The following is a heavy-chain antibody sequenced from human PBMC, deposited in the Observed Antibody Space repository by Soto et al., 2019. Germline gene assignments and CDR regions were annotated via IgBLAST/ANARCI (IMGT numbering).Heavy chain of an antibody. J-gene: IGHJ4*02. Sequence: QVQLVQSGAEVKKPGASVKVSCKASGYTFTSYYMHWVRQAPGQGLEWMGISNPSGGSTSYAQKFHGRVTMTRDTSTSTFYMELSSLRSEDTAVYYCARSSGWYGGGFDYWGQGTLVTVSS. V-gene: IGHV1-46*01. D-gene: IGHD6-19*01. CDR3: ARSSGWYGGGFDY. CDR2: SNPSGGST. CDR1: GYTFTSYY.